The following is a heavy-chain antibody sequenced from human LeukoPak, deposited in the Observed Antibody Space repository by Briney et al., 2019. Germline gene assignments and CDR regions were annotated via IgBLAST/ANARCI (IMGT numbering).Heavy chain of an antibody. J-gene: IGHJ4*02. V-gene: IGHV3-15*01. CDR3: TTDHVDIVATMMGVDY. Sequence: GGSLRLSCAASGFTFTDYAMSWVRQAPGKGLEWVGRIKSKTDGGTTDYAAPVKGRFTISRDDSKNTLYLQMNSLKTEDTAVYYCTTDHVDIVATMMGVDYWGQGTLVTVSS. D-gene: IGHD5-12*01. CDR2: IKSKTDGGTT. CDR1: GFTFTDYA.